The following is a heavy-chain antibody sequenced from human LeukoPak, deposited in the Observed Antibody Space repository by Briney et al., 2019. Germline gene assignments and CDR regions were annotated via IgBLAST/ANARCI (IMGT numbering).Heavy chain of an antibody. J-gene: IGHJ6*03. D-gene: IGHD5-18*01. CDR1: GYTFTNYD. CDR3: ARAPFGGQLWLSNYYYYYYMDV. Sequence: GASVKVSCKASGYTFTNYDINWVRQATGQGLEWMGWMNPNSGNTGYAQKFQGRVTITRNTSISTAYMELSSLRSEDTAVYYCARAPFGGQLWLSNYYYYYYMDVWGKGTTVTVSS. V-gene: IGHV1-8*01. CDR2: MNPNSGNT.